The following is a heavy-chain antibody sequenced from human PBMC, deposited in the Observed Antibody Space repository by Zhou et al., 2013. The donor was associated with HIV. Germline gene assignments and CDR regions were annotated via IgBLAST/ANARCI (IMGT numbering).Heavy chain of an antibody. Sequence: QVQLQESGPGLVKPWEALSLTCTVSGGSMSGYYWSWIRRPPGKGLEWIGYIYNSGSASYHPSLKSRVTISEDTSKNQFSLKLYPVTAADTAVYYCARGHGSGYYPYYYGADVWGQGTTVTVSS. CDR2: IYNSGSA. V-gene: IGHV4-4*09. D-gene: IGHD3-22*01. J-gene: IGHJ6*02. CDR1: GGSMSGYY. CDR3: ARGHGSGYYPYYYGADV.